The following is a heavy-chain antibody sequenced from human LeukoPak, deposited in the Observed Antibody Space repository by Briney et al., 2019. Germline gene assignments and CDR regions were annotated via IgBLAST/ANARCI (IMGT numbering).Heavy chain of an antibody. D-gene: IGHD5-24*01. CDR2: IYYSGST. CDR3: ARDLGDGYSSGYFDY. Sequence: KPSETLSLTCTVSGGSISSSSYYWGWIRQPPGKGLEWIGSIYYSGSTYYNPSLKSRVTISVDTSKNQFSLKLSSVTAADTAVYYCARDLGDGYSSGYFDYWGQGTLVTVSS. V-gene: IGHV4-39*07. CDR1: GGSISSSSYY. J-gene: IGHJ4*02.